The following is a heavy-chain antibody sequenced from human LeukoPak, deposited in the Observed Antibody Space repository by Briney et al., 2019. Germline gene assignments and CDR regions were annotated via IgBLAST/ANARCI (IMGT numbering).Heavy chain of an antibody. V-gene: IGHV3-30*18. CDR1: GFTFSSYG. D-gene: IGHD6-19*01. CDR3: AKDGAVAGPEYYFDY. Sequence: QSGGSLRLSCAASGFTFSSYGMHWVRQAPGKGLEWVAVISYDGSNKYYADSVKGRFTISRDNSKNRLYLQMNSLRAEDTAVYYCAKDGAVAGPEYYFDYWGQGTLVTVSS. CDR2: ISYDGSNK. J-gene: IGHJ4*02.